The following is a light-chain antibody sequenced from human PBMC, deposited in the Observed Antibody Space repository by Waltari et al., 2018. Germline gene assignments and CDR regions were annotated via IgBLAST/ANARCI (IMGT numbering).Light chain of an antibody. CDR2: GAS. CDR1: QSVASSY. J-gene: IGKJ2*01. V-gene: IGKV3-20*01. Sequence: EVVLTQSPGTLSLSPGERATLSCRASQSVASSYLAWYQQKPGQPPRLLIYGASSRATGIPDRFSGSGSGTDFTLTISRLEPEDFAVYYCQQFGNSPDTFGQGTKLEIK. CDR3: QQFGNSPDT.